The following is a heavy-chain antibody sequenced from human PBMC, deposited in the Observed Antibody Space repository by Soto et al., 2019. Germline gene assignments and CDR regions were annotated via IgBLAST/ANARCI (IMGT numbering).Heavy chain of an antibody. CDR3: ARDGGTRMQVHCSSTSCYYGMDV. CDR2: IIPIFGTA. CDR1: GGTFSSYA. J-gene: IGHJ6*02. D-gene: IGHD2-2*01. V-gene: IGHV1-69*06. Sequence: APVKVSCKASGGTFSSYAISWVRQAPGQGLEWMGGIIPIFGTANYAQKFQGRVTITADKSTSTAYMELSSLRSEDTAVYYCARDGGTRMQVHCSSTSCYYGMDVWGPGTTVTVFS.